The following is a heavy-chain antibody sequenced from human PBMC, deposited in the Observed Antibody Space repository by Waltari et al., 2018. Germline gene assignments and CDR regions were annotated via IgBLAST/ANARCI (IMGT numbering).Heavy chain of an antibody. V-gene: IGHV4-4*02. CDR3: ARDGSSSWYHAYYFDY. CDR2: IYHSGST. CDR1: GGSISRSNW. Sequence: QVQLQESGPGLVKPSGTLSLTCAVPGGSISRSNWWSWVRQPPGKGLEWIGEIYHSGSTNYNPSLKSRVTISVDKSKNQFSLKLSSVTAADTAVYYCARDGSSSWYHAYYFDYWGQGTLVTVSS. J-gene: IGHJ4*02. D-gene: IGHD6-13*01.